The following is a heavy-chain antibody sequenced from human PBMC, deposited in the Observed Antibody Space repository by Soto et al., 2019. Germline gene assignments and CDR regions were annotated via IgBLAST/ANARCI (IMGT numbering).Heavy chain of an antibody. Sequence: QVQLQESGPGLVKPSQTLSLTCTVSGGSISSGDYYWSWIRQPPGKGLEWNGYIYYSGSTYYNPSLKSRVSISVASSKIQFCLKLSSVTAGDTVVYYCARERGAGAATGGFDPWGQGTLVTVSS. V-gene: IGHV4-30-4*01. J-gene: IGHJ5*02. CDR1: GGSISSGDYY. CDR3: ARERGAGAATGGFDP. CDR2: IYYSGST. D-gene: IGHD1-26*01.